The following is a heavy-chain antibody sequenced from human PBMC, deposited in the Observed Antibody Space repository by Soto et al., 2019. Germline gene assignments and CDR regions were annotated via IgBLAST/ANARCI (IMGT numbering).Heavy chain of an antibody. D-gene: IGHD3-10*01. CDR1: GFSLTTDGVG. V-gene: IGHV2-5*02. Sequence: QITLKESGPTLVKPTQTLTLTCSFSGFSLTTDGVGVGWVRQPPGEALEWLALIYWDDDERYSPSLKTRLTITKDPSKNQVVLIMTNMAPVDTATYYCAHSRNLITEDAQVGDFDYWGQGTRVTVSS. CDR2: IYWDDDE. J-gene: IGHJ4*02. CDR3: AHSRNLITEDAQVGDFDY.